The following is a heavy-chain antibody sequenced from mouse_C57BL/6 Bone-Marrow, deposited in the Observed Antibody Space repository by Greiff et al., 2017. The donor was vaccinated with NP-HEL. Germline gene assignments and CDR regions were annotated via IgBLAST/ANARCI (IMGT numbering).Heavy chain of an antibody. Sequence: QVQLQQSGAELVKPGASVKISCKASGYAFSSYWMNWVKQRPGKGLEWIGQIYPGDGDTNYNGKFKGKATLTADKSSSTAYTQLSSLTSEDSAVYFCARLGTTVVATHYFDYWGQGTTLTVSS. CDR1: GYAFSSYW. V-gene: IGHV1-80*01. CDR3: ARLGTTVVATHYFDY. D-gene: IGHD1-1*01. J-gene: IGHJ2*01. CDR2: IYPGDGDT.